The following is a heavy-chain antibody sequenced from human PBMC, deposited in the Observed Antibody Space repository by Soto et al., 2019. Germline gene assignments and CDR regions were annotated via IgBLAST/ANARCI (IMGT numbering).Heavy chain of an antibody. CDR2: INSDGSST. V-gene: IGHV3-74*01. J-gene: IGHJ4*02. D-gene: IGHD3-16*02. CDR1: GFTFSSYW. Sequence: VQLVESGGGLVQPGGSLRLSCAASGFTFSSYWMHWVRQAPGKGLVWVSRINSDGSSTSYADSVKGRFTISRDNAKNTLYLQMNSLRAEDTAVYYCARDHDYVWGSYRLDYWGQGTLVTVSS. CDR3: ARDHDYVWGSYRLDY.